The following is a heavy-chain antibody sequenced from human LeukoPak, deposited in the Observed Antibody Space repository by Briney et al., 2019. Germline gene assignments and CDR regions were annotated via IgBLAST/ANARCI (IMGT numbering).Heavy chain of an antibody. CDR3: AKDRSGSYPNWFDP. J-gene: IGHJ5*02. CDR2: ITGNGANT. Sequence: GGSLRLSCAASGFTFSSYGMSWVRQAPGKGLEWVSAITGNGANTFYADSVKGRFTISRDNSKNTMYLQMNSLRAEDTALCYCAKDRSGSYPNWFDPWGQGTLVTVSS. CDR1: GFTFSSYG. V-gene: IGHV3-23*01. D-gene: IGHD3-10*01.